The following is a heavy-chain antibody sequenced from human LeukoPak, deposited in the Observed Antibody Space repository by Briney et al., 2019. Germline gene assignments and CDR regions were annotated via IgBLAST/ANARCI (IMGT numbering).Heavy chain of an antibody. CDR2: IQNNGGNT. CDR1: GFTFDDYA. J-gene: IGHJ4*02. D-gene: IGHD3-22*01. Sequence: GGSLRLSCAASGFTFDDYAMHWVRQAPGKGLEWVAFIQNNGGNTYYAESVRGRFTISRDNSKNMLSLQMNSLRAEDTAVYYCAKDGDDCIEDWGQGTLVTVSS. V-gene: IGHV3-30*02. CDR3: AKDGDDCIED.